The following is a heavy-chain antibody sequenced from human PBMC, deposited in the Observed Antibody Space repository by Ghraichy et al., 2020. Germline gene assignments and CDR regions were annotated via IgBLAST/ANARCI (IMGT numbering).Heavy chain of an antibody. Sequence: GGSLRLSCVASGFSVRSNFMTWVRQAPGKGLEWVSVIFSGGSTYYADSVKGRFTNSRDNSKNTVYLQMNSLRVEDTAVYYCARYCSTTSCDMPHYMDVWGKGTTVTVSS. V-gene: IGHV3-53*01. CDR2: IFSGGST. CDR3: ARYCSTTSCDMPHYMDV. CDR1: GFSVRSNF. J-gene: IGHJ6*03. D-gene: IGHD2-2*02.